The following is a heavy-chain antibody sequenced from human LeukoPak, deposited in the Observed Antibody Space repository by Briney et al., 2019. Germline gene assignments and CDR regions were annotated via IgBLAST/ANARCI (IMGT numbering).Heavy chain of an antibody. D-gene: IGHD4-17*01. CDR1: GFTLSSYG. CDR2: IRYDGSNK. V-gene: IGHV3-30*02. J-gene: IGHJ4*02. Sequence: PGGSLRLSCAASGFTLSSYGMHWVRQAPGKGLEWVAFIRYDGSNKYYADSVKGRFTISRDNSKNTLYLQMNSLRAEDTAVYYCANVRGTVTTLTIDYWGQGTLVTVSS. CDR3: ANVRGTVTTLTIDY.